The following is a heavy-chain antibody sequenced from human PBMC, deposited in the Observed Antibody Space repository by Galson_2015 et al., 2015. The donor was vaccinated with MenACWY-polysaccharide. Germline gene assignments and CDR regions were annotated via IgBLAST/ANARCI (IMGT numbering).Heavy chain of an antibody. D-gene: IGHD4-11*01. V-gene: IGHV3-13*01. CDR3: SRLQSKYMDV. CDR2: IGTGGDT. J-gene: IGHJ6*04. CDR1: GSTFSSFD. Sequence: SLRLSCAASGSTFSSFDMHWVRHVIGKGLEWVAAIGTGGDTYYSGSVKGRFTISRENAKNSLYLQMNSLRAEDTAVYYCSRLQSKYMDVWGKGTTVTVSS.